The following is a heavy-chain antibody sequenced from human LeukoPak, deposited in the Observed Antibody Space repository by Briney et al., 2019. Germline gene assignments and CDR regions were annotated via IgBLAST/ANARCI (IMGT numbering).Heavy chain of an antibody. CDR1: GFTFGTYG. CDR2: ISYDGSNK. D-gene: IGHD2-2*01. CDR3: AKDPMGCSSTSCYYYYYYMDV. J-gene: IGHJ6*03. Sequence: PGRSLRLSCAASGFTFGTYGMHWVRQAPGKGLEWVAVISYDGSNKYYADSVKGRFTISRDNFQNTLYLQMNSLRAEDTAVYYCAKDPMGCSSTSCYYYYYYMDVWGKGTTVTVSS. V-gene: IGHV3-33*05.